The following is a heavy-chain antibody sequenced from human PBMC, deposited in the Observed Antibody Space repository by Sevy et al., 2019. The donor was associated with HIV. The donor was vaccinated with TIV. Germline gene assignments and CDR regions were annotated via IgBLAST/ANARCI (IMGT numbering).Heavy chain of an antibody. CDR1: GFIFRSYA. V-gene: IGHV3-23*01. Sequence: GGSLRLSCAASGFIFRSYAMSWVRQAPGKGLEWVSGISGSGGSTYYADSVKCRFTISRDNFKNTLYLQMNSLRAEDTAVYYCAKAGATKDGMDVWGQGTTVTVSS. CDR3: AKAGATKDGMDV. CDR2: ISGSGGST. D-gene: IGHD5-12*01. J-gene: IGHJ6*02.